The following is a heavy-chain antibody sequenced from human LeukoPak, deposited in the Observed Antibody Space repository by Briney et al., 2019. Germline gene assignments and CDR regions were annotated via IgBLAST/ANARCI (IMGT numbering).Heavy chain of an antibody. CDR1: GVSISSTNS. CDR2: ISLSGLT. D-gene: IGHD1-26*01. J-gene: IGHJ4*02. V-gene: IGHV4-4*02. CDR3: SRESGGFSPFGN. Sequence: PSGTLSLICGVSGVSISSTNSWSWVRQPPGQGLEWIGEISLSGLTNYNPSLKSRVTMSLDKSKNHLSLNLTSVTAADMAVYYCSRESGGFSPFGNWGQGTLVTVSS.